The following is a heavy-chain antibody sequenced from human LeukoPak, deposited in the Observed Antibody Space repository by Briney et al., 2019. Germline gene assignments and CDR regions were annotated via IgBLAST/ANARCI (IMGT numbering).Heavy chain of an antibody. CDR1: VYTFTSYY. J-gene: IGHJ4*02. V-gene: IGHV1-46*01. CDR3: AREMATIRPPLDY. Sequence: ASVNVSCKSSVYTFTSYYMHWVRQSPGQGLEWMGIINPSGGSTSYTQKFQDRVTMTRDTSTSTVYMDLNSLRSGDRAVYYCAREMATIRPPLDYWGQGTLVPV. D-gene: IGHD5-24*01. CDR2: INPSGGST.